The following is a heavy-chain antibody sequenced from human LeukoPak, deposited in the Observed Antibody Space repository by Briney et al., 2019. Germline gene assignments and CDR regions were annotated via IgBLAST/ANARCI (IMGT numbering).Heavy chain of an antibody. CDR1: GGSFSGYY. D-gene: IGHD6-13*01. J-gene: IGHJ6*03. CDR3: ARGEAAAKPPRYYYYMDV. Sequence: SETLSLTCAVYGGSFSGYYWSWIRQPPGKGLEWIGEINHSGSTNYNPSLKSRVTISVYASKNQFSPKLSSVTAADTAVYYCARGEAAAKPPRYYYYMDVWGKGTTVTVSS. V-gene: IGHV4-34*01. CDR2: INHSGST.